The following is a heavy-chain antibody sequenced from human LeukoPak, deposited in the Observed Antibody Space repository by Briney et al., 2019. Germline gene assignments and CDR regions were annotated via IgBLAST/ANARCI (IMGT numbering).Heavy chain of an antibody. D-gene: IGHD5-18*01. V-gene: IGHV1-2*02. CDR2: INPNSGGT. Sequence: ASVKVSCKASGYTFTGYYMHWVRQAPGQGLEWMGWINPNSGGTNYAQKFQGRVTMSRDTSISTAYMELSRLRSDDTAVYYCARDVDTASNYYMDVWGKGTTVTVSS. CDR3: ARDVDTASNYYMDV. J-gene: IGHJ6*03. CDR1: GYTFTGYY.